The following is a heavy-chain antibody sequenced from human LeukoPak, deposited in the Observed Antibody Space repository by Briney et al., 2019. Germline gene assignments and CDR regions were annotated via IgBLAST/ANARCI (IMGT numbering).Heavy chain of an antibody. CDR1: GFTFSSFT. V-gene: IGHV3-21*01. CDR3: ARDGVPAARDL. CDR2: INSRSNYI. J-gene: IGHJ3*01. D-gene: IGHD2-2*01. Sequence: GGSLRLSCAASGFTFSSFTMNWVRQAPGKGLEWVSSINSRSNYISYADSVKGRFTISRDNAKTSLYLHMNSLRAEDTAVYYCARDGVPAARDLWGQGTMVIVSS.